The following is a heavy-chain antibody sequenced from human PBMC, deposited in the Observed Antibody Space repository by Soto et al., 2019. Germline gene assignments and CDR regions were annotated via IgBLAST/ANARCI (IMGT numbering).Heavy chain of an antibody. CDR1: GFTLSDHY. V-gene: IGHV3-72*01. D-gene: IGHD6-25*01. CDR3: ARALVEAGAHYFDS. Sequence: PGGSLRLSCTASGFTLSDHYMDWVRQAPGKGLEWVGRSRNKAKSYTTQYAASVEGRFTISRDDSKNSLYLQMNSLKTEDTAVYYCARALVEAGAHYFDSLAPGDLVTVS. CDR2: SRNKAKSYTT. J-gene: IGHJ4*02.